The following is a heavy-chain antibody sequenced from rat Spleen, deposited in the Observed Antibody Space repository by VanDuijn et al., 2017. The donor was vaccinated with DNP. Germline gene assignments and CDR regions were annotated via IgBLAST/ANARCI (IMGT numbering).Heavy chain of an antibody. J-gene: IGHJ3*01. D-gene: IGHD1-7*01. Sequence: EVQLVESGGGSVQPGRSLKLSCAASGFTFSNYAMAWVRQAPTKGLEWVAAIIYDGSSTYYRDSVKGRFTISRDYARSTLYLQMDSLRSEDTATYYCATSSYYGYDYGFAYWGQGTLVTVSS. CDR1: GFTFSNYA. V-gene: IGHV5-29*01. CDR2: IIYDGSST. CDR3: ATSSYYGYDYGFAY.